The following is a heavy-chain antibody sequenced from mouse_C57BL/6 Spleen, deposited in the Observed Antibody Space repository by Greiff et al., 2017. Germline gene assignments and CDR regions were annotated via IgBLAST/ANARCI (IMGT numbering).Heavy chain of an antibody. J-gene: IGHJ3*01. Sequence: EVKLMESGEGLVKPGGSLKLSCAASGFTFSSYAMSWVRQTPEKRLEWVAYISSGGAYIYYADPVKGRFTISRDNARNTLYLQMSSLKSEDTAMYYCTRDYDYDLAWFAYWGQGTLGTVSA. CDR1: GFTFSSYA. D-gene: IGHD2-4*01. CDR2: ISSGGAYI. V-gene: IGHV5-9-1*02. CDR3: TRDYDYDLAWFAY.